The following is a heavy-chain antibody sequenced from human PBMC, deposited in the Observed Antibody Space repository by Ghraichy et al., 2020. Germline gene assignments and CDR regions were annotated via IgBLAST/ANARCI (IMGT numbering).Heavy chain of an antibody. CDR2: INAGNGNT. J-gene: IGHJ5*02. D-gene: IGHD4-23*01. CDR1: GYTFTSYA. V-gene: IGHV1-3*01. Sequence: ASVKVSCKASGYTFTSYAMHWVRQAPGQRLEWMGWINAGNGNTKYSQKFQGRVTITRDTSASTAYMELSSLRSEDTAVYYCARTDYGGNSGDNWFDPWGQGTLVTVSS. CDR3: ARTDYGGNSGDNWFDP.